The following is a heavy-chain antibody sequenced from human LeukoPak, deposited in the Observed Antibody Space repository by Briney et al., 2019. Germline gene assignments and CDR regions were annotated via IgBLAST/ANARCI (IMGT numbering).Heavy chain of an antibody. D-gene: IGHD3-9*01. V-gene: IGHV3-48*03. CDR2: ISGSGRTI. Sequence: PGGSLRLSCAASGFTFSSYEMNWVRQAPGEGLEWVSYISGSGRTINYADSVKGRFTISRDNAKNSLYLQMNSLRAEDTAVYYCAALGADYDILTGYSRLGYYGMDVWGKGTTVTVSS. CDR3: AALGADYDILTGYSRLGYYGMDV. J-gene: IGHJ6*04. CDR1: GFTFSSYE.